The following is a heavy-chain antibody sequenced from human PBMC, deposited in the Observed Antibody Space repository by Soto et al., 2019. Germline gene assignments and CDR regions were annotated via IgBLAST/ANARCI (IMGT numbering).Heavy chain of an antibody. CDR1: GGSGSSTQW. V-gene: IGHV4-4*02. J-gene: IGHJ4*02. CDR3: ASIPYNWNMWMVY. Sequence: QVHLRESGPGLVKPSGTFSLTCAVSGGSGSSTQWWALVRQSPGKGLELLGHIYHVGSTKYNPSLQSRVTISLDKSNNHFSLNLRSLTAADTAVYYCASIPYNWNMWMVYWGPGTLVTVSS. CDR2: IYHVGST. D-gene: IGHD1-1*01.